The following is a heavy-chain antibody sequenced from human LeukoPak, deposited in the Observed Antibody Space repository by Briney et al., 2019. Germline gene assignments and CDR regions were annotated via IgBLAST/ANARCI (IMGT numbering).Heavy chain of an antibody. CDR2: IYYSGST. CDR1: GGSISSYY. D-gene: IGHD4-17*01. V-gene: IGHV4-59*01. J-gene: IGHJ3*02. Sequence: PSETLSLTCTVSGGSISSYYWSWIRQPPGKGLEWIGYIYYSGSTNYNPSLKSRVTTSVDTSKNQFSLKLSSVTAADTAVYYCAGGASRKNAFDIWGQGTMVTVSS. CDR3: AGGASRKNAFDI.